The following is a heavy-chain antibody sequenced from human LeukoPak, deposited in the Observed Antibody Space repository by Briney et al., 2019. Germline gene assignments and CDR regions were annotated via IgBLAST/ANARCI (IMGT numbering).Heavy chain of an antibody. CDR2: IKQDGSEK. V-gene: IGHV3-7*01. CDR1: GFTFSSYW. CDR3: ASTYYYGVWFDP. D-gene: IGHD3-22*01. Sequence: GESLRLSCAASGFTFSSYWMTWVRQAPGKGLEWVANIKQDGSEKYYVDSVKGRFTISRDNAENSLYLQMNGLRVEDTAVYYCASTYYYGVWFDPWGQGTLVTVPS. J-gene: IGHJ5*02.